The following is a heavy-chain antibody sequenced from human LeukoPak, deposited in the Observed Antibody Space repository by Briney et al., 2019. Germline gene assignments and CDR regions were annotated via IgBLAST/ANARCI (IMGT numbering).Heavy chain of an antibody. CDR1: GGTFNKHG. CDR2: SIPMFGTT. CDR3: AGTNSIVPEPEAPGWLDP. Sequence: ASVKVSCKASGGTFNKHGISWVRQAPGQGLEWMGGSIPMFGTTNYAQKFQGRVTITTDESTSTAYMEVRSLRSEDTAVYYCAGTNSIVPEPEAPGWLDPWGQGTLVTVSS. J-gene: IGHJ5*02. D-gene: IGHD2/OR15-2a*01. V-gene: IGHV1-69*05.